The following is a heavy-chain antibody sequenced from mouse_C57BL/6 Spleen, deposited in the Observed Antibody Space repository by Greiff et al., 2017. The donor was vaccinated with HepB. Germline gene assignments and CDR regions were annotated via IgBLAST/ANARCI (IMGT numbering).Heavy chain of an antibody. V-gene: IGHV1-64*01. Sequence: VQLQQSGAELVKPGASVKLSCKASGYTFTSYWMHWVKQRPGQGLEWIGMIHPNSGSTNYNEKFKSKATLTVDKSSSTAYMQRSSLTSEDSAVYYCAGYSNSHYFDYWGQGTTLTVSS. CDR3: AGYSNSHYFDY. CDR1: GYTFTSYW. CDR2: IHPNSGST. J-gene: IGHJ2*01. D-gene: IGHD2-5*01.